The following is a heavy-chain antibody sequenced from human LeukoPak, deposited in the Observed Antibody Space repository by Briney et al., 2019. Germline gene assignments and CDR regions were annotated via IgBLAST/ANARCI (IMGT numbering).Heavy chain of an antibody. CDR1: GYTFTSYG. D-gene: IGHD3-22*01. V-gene: IGHV1-2*02. J-gene: IGHJ4*02. CDR3: ARVASYYYDSSGYYWNY. Sequence: ASVKVSCKASGYTFTSYGISWVRQAPGQGLEWMGWINPNSGGTNYAQKFQGRVTMARDTSISTAYMELSRLRSDDTAVYYCARVASYYYDSSGYYWNYWGQGTLVTVSS. CDR2: INPNSGGT.